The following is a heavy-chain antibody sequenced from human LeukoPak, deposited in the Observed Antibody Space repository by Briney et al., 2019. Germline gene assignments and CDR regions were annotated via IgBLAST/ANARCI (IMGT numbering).Heavy chain of an antibody. J-gene: IGHJ4*02. D-gene: IGHD2-21*01. V-gene: IGHV3-21*03. CDR2: ISSSSSYI. CDR1: GFTFSSYS. Sequence: GGSLRLSCAASGFTFSSYSMNWVRQAPGKGLEWLSSISSSSSYIYYADSVRGRFTISRDNAKNSLYLQMNSLRADDTAVYFCATIPSTELNAYGGQGTLVTVSA. CDR3: ATIPSTELNAY.